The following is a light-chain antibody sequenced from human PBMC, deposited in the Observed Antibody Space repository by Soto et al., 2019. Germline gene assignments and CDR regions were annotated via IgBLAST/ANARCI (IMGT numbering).Light chain of an antibody. Sequence: IQRTQSPSTLSVSVWDRVTVTFRASQSISSWLAWYQQKPGKAPKLLIYKASSLESGVPSRFSGSGSGTEFTLTISSLQTDDFATYYCQQYNSWWTFGQGPKVDIK. CDR2: KAS. V-gene: IGKV1-5*03. J-gene: IGKJ1*01. CDR1: QSISSW. CDR3: QQYNSWWT.